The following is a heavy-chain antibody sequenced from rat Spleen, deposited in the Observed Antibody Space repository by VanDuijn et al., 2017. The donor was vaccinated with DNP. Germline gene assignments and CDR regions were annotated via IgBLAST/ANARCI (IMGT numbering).Heavy chain of an antibody. CDR1: GFTFSDYY. CDR2: ITYDGGRT. D-gene: IGHD4-3*01. Sequence: EVQLVVSGGGLVQPGRSLKLSCAASGFTFSDYYMAWVRQAPTKGLEWVAYITYDGGRTYYGDSVKGRFTISRDNAKSTLYLQMNSLRFEDTATYFCASWGIRAYYFDSWGQGVMVTVSS. CDR3: ASWGIRAYYFDS. J-gene: IGHJ2*01. V-gene: IGHV5-22*01.